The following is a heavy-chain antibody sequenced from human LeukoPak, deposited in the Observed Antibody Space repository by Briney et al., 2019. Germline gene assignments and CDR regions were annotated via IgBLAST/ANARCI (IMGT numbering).Heavy chain of an antibody. D-gene: IGHD3-22*01. CDR2: ISSSSSYI. J-gene: IGHJ4*02. CDR3: ARADSTMVVWYFDY. Sequence: PGGSLRLSCAASGFTFSSYSVNWVRQAPGKGLEWVSSISSSSSYIYYADSVKGRFTISRDNAKNSLYLQMNSLRAEDTAVYYCARADSTMVVWYFDYWGQGALVTVSS. CDR1: GFTFSSYS. V-gene: IGHV3-21*01.